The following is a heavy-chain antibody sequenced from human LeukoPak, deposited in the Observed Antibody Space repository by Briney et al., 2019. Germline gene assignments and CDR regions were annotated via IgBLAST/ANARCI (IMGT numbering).Heavy chain of an antibody. V-gene: IGHV3-23*01. CDR1: GFTFSSYA. CDR2: ISGSGGST. D-gene: IGHD3-22*01. Sequence: GGSLRLSCAAPGFTFSSYAMSWVRQAPGKGLEWVSAISGSGGSTYYADSVKGRFTISRDNSKNTLYLQMNSLRAEDTAVYYCAKGSYYDSSGEGAFDIWGQGTMVTVSS. CDR3: AKGSYYDSSGEGAFDI. J-gene: IGHJ3*02.